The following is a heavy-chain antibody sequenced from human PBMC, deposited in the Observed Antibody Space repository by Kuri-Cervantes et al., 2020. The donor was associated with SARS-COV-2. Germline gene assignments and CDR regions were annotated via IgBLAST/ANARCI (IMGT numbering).Heavy chain of an antibody. Sequence: GGSLRLSCAASGFTFSDYYMSWIRQAPGKGLEWISYISDSRTNTMYADSVHADSVKGRFTISRDNAKNSLYLQMNSLRAEDTAVYYCARDPTAGRLRYFDWFSSGPSNYYGMDVWGQGTTVTVSS. CDR3: ARDPTAGRLRYFDWFSSGPSNYYGMDV. CDR1: GFTFSDYY. V-gene: IGHV3-11*06. D-gene: IGHD3-9*01. CDR2: ISDSRTNTM. J-gene: IGHJ6*02.